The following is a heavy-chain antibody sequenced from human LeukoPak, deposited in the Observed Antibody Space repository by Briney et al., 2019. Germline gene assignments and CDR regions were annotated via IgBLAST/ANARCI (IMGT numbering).Heavy chain of an antibody. Sequence: SETLSLTCAVSGYSNNTAHYWGWIRQPPGKGLEWIGNISQSGIASYNPSLRSRVFISLDTSKNQFSLQMTSVTAADTAVYFCARASVEHRIVAGVYFDYWGQGTLVTVSS. CDR3: ARASVEHRIVAGVYFDY. V-gene: IGHV4-38-2*01. D-gene: IGHD2-15*01. J-gene: IGHJ4*02. CDR1: GYSNNTAHY. CDR2: ISQSGIA.